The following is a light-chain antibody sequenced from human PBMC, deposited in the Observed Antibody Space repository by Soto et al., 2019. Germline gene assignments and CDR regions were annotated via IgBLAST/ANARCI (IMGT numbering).Light chain of an antibody. Sequence: DIQMTQSPSTLSASVGDRVTITCRASQIISSWLAWYQQKPGKAPKLLIYKASSLDSGVPSRFSGSGSGTEFTLTISSLQPDDFATYYCQQYNSYSGTFGPGTKVDIK. V-gene: IGKV1-5*03. CDR2: KAS. CDR1: QIISSW. CDR3: QQYNSYSGT. J-gene: IGKJ3*01.